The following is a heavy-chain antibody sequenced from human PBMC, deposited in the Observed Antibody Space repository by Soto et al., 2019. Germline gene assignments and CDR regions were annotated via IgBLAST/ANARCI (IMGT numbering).Heavy chain of an antibody. J-gene: IGHJ4*02. D-gene: IGHD2-2*01. CDR2: IDPSDSYT. V-gene: IGHV5-10-1*01. CDR3: AREASEGYCSSTSCIREGDY. Sequence: PGESLKISCKGSGYSFTSYWISWVRQMPGKGLEWMGRIDPSDSYTNYSPSFQGHVTISADKSISTAYLQWSSLKASDTAMYYCAREASEGYCSSTSCIREGDYWGQGTLVTVSS. CDR1: GYSFTSYW.